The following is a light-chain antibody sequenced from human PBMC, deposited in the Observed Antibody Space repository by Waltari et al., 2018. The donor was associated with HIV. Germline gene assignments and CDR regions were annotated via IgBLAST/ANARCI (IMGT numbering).Light chain of an antibody. V-gene: IGKV1-9*01. Sequence: DIQLTQSPSFLSASVGDRVTVACRASQDLSDFLAWYQQKPGIAPRLLIYDASILYTGVPSRFRGSGSGTEFTLTISSLQPEDFASYYCQQLHTFPLTFGGGTKV. CDR2: DAS. CDR1: QDLSDF. CDR3: QQLHTFPLT. J-gene: IGKJ4*01.